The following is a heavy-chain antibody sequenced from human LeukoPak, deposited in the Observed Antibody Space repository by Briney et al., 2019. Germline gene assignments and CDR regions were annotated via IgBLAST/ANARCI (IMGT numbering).Heavy chain of an antibody. J-gene: IGHJ6*03. V-gene: IGHV1-69*06. D-gene: IGHD4-11*01. CDR2: IIPIFGTA. Sequence: GASVKVSCKASGGTFSSYAISWVRQAPGQGLEWMGGIIPIFGTANYAQKFQGRVTITADKSTSTAYMELSSLRSEDTAVYYCASRPSYSNSDYYYYYMDVWGKGTTVTVSS. CDR3: ASRPSYSNSDYYYYYMDV. CDR1: GGTFSSYA.